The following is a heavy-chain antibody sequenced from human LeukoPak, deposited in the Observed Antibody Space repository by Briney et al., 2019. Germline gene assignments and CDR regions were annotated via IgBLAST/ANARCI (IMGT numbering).Heavy chain of an antibody. CDR1: GGFISRNSFY. V-gene: IGHV4-39*07. CDR3: ARGPLLRDMDY. CDR2: INHSGST. J-gene: IGHJ4*02. Sequence: SETLSLTCTVSGGFISRNSFYWGWIRQPPGKGLEWIGEINHSGSTNYNPSLKSRVTISVDTSKNQFSLKLSSVTAADTAVYYCARGPLLRDMDYWGQGTLVTVSS.